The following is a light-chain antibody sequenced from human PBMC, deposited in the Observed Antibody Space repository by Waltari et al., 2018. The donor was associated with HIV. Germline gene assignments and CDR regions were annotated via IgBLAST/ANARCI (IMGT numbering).Light chain of an antibody. Sequence: QSVLTQPPSASGTPGQRVTISCSGSSSNIGGNFVFWYQQFPGTAPKLLIYRNNQRPSWVPDRCSGSKSGSSASLAVRGIRSEDEADYYCTTWGDSLSGPVCGGGTKLTVL. V-gene: IGLV1-47*01. J-gene: IGLJ2*01. CDR3: TTWGDSLSGPV. CDR1: SSNIGGNF. CDR2: RNN.